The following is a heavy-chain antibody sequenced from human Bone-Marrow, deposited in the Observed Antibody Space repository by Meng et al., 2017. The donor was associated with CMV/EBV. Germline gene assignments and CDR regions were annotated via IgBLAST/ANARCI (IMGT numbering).Heavy chain of an antibody. CDR2: ISYDGSNK. CDR1: GFTFSSYA. CDR3: ARDYIVVSPLDAFDI. J-gene: IGHJ3*02. V-gene: IGHV3-30*04. D-gene: IGHD2-2*01. Sequence: GESLKISCAASGFTFSSYAMHWVRQAPGKGLEWVAVISYDGSNKYYADSVKGRFTISRDNSKNTLYLQMNSLRAEDTAVYYCARDYIVVSPLDAFDIWGQGTMVTVSS.